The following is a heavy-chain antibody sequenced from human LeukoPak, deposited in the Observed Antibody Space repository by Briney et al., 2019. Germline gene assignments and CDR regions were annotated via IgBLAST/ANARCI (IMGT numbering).Heavy chain of an antibody. Sequence: GGSLRLSCAASGFTFSSYAMSWVRQAPGKGLEWVSGIDGDSGRTYYADSVKGRFTVSRDNSRNTLYLQMSSLRDEDTAIYYCAKDITLGDGRLAFDFWGQGTLVTVSS. CDR1: GFTFSSYA. CDR2: IDGDSGRT. CDR3: AKDITLGDGRLAFDF. D-gene: IGHD3-16*01. V-gene: IGHV3-23*03. J-gene: IGHJ3*01.